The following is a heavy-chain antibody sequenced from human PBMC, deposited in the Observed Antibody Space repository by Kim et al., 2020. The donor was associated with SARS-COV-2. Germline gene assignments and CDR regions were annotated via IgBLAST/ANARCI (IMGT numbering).Heavy chain of an antibody. D-gene: IGHD6-25*01. J-gene: IGHJ4*02. Sequence: SETLSLTCVVYNGSFSGSYWNWSRQPPGKGLDWIGQINHSGSSNYNPSLKSRVTISVDKSKNQVSLRLSSVTAADTAVYYCARGRTVSQRKRVRDSSANLAYWGQGTLLTVSS. CDR2: INHSGSS. CDR1: NGSFSGSY. CDR3: ARGRTVSQRKRVRDSSANLAY. V-gene: IGHV4-34*01.